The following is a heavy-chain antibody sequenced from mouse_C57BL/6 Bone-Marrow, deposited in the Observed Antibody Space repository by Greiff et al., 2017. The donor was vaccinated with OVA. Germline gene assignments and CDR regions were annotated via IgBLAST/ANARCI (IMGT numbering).Heavy chain of an antibody. CDR3: ARDYGSSYWYFDV. Sequence: VKLVEPGPGLVQPSQSLSITCTVSGFSLTSYGVHWVRQSPGKGLEWLGVIWSGGSTDYNAAFISRLSISKDNSKSQVFFKMNSLQADDTAIYYCARDYGSSYWYFDVWGTGTTVTVSS. V-gene: IGHV2-2*01. CDR1: GFSLTSYG. D-gene: IGHD1-1*01. J-gene: IGHJ1*03. CDR2: IWSGGST.